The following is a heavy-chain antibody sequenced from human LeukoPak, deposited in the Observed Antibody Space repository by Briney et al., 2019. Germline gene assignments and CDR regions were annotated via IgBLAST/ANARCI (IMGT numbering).Heavy chain of an antibody. CDR3: ARGPRTGARSGYHYYMDV. D-gene: IGHD3-3*01. CDR2: ISSSSSYI. CDR1: GFTFSSYS. J-gene: IGHJ6*03. Sequence: GGSLRLSCAASGFTFSSYSMNWVRQAPGKGLEWVSSISSSSSYIYYADSVKGRFTISRDNAKNSLYLQMNSLRAEDTAVYYCARGPRTGARSGYHYYMDVWGKGTAVTVSS. V-gene: IGHV3-21*01.